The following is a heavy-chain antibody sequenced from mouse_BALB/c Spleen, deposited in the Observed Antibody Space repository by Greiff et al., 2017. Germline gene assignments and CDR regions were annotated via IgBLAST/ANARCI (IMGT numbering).Heavy chain of an antibody. CDR2: ISIYYDNT. J-gene: IGHJ4*01. D-gene: IGHD1-1*01. V-gene: IGHV1-67*01. CDR1: GYTFTDYA. CDR3: ARDHYYGSSWGVHYAMVY. Sequence: QVQLQQSGPELVRPGESVKISCKGSGYTFTDYAMHWVKQSHAKSLEWIGVISIYYDNTNYNQKFKGKATMTVDKSSSTAYMELARLTSEDSAIYYCARDHYYGSSWGVHYAMVYWGQGTSVTVAS.